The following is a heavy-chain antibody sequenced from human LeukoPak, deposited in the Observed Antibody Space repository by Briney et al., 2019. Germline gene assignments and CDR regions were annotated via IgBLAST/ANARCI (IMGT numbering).Heavy chain of an antibody. J-gene: IGHJ6*03. Sequence: SETLSLTCTVSGGSISSYYWSWLRQPPGKGLEWIGYIYTSGSTNYNPSRKSRVTISVDTSKNQFSLKLSSVTAADTAVYYCARLAAPYYYYYYMDVWGKGTTVTVSS. V-gene: IGHV4-4*09. CDR3: ARLAAPYYYYYYMDV. CDR2: IYTSGST. D-gene: IGHD6-25*01. CDR1: GGSISSYY.